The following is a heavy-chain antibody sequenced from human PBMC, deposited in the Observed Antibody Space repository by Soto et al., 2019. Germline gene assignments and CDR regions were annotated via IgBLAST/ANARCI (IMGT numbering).Heavy chain of an antibody. Sequence: QVTLKESGPALVKPTETLTLTCTVSGFSLTTGKMGVSWIRQPPGKALEWLAHIFSDNERSYSTSLQGRLTISKDTTGSQVVLSMTNVDPVDTATYYCARMNFDSYQFYYAMDVWGQGTTVTVS. J-gene: IGHJ6*02. CDR3: ARMNFDSYQFYYAMDV. D-gene: IGHD3-9*01. V-gene: IGHV2-26*01. CDR2: IFSDNER. CDR1: GFSLTTGKMG.